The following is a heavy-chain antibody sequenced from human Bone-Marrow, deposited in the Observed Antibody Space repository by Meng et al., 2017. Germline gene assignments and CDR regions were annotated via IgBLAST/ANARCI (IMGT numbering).Heavy chain of an antibody. D-gene: IGHD4-17*01. Sequence: QVQLQESGPGLEKPSQTPSLTCTVSGGSISSGGYYWSWIRQHPGKGLEWIGYIYHSGSTYYNPSLKSRVTISVDTSKNQFSLKLSSVTAADTAVYYCARDRNDYGSHYFDYWGQGTLVTVSS. CDR1: GGSISSGGYY. CDR3: ARDRNDYGSHYFDY. CDR2: IYHSGST. J-gene: IGHJ4*02. V-gene: IGHV4-31*03.